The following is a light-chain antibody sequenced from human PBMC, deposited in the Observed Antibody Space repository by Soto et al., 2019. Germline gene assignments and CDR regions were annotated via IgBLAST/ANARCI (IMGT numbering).Light chain of an antibody. CDR1: QSFSSND. Sequence: EIVMTQSLATLSVSPGERATLSCRASQSFSSNDLAWYQQKPGQAPRLLIYGASNRATGIPDRFSGSGSGTDFTLTVSRLEPEDFAVYYCQQYGSSGTFGQGTKVDI. J-gene: IGKJ1*01. V-gene: IGKV3-20*01. CDR2: GAS. CDR3: QQYGSSGT.